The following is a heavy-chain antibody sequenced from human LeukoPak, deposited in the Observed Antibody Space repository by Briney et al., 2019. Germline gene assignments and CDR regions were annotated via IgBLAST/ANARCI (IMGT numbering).Heavy chain of an antibody. CDR3: ATSITIFGVANDAFDI. J-gene: IGHJ3*02. CDR2: IYYSGSP. Sequence: PSETLSLTCTVSGGSISSSSYYWGWIRQPPGKGLEWIGSIYYSGSPYYNPSLKSRVTISVDTSKNQFSLKLSSVTAADTAVYYCATSITIFGVANDAFDIWGQGTMVTVSS. CDR1: GGSISSSSYY. V-gene: IGHV4-39*01. D-gene: IGHD3-3*01.